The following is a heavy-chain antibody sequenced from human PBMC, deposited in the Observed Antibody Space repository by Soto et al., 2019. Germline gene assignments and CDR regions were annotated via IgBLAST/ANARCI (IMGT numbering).Heavy chain of an antibody. J-gene: IGHJ3*02. CDR2: ISAYNGNT. D-gene: IGHD4-17*01. CDR3: AISPASPTVGAFDI. V-gene: IGHV1-18*01. Sequence: QVQLVQSGAEVKKPGASVKVSCKASGYTFPSYDISWVRQAPGQGLEWMGWISAYNGNTNYAQKLQGRVTMTTDTSTSTAYMELRSLRSDDTAVYYCAISPASPTVGAFDIWGQGTMVTVSS. CDR1: GYTFPSYD.